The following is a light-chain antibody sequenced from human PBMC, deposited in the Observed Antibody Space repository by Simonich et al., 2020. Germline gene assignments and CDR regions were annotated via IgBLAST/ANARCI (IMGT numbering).Light chain of an antibody. CDR1: QSISSW. CDR3: QQSYSTPWT. CDR2: KAS. J-gene: IGKJ1*01. V-gene: IGKV1-5*03. Sequence: DIQMTQSPSTLSASVGDRVTITCRASQSISSWLAWYQQKPGKAPKLLSYKASSLESGVPSRFSGSGSGTEFTLTISSLQPDDFATYYCQQSYSTPWTFGQGTKVEIK.